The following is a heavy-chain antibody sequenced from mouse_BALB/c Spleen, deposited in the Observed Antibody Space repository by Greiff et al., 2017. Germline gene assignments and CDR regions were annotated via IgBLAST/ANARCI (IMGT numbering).Heavy chain of an antibody. D-gene: IGHD2-10*02. V-gene: IGHV14-3*02. Sequence: EVQLQESGAELVKPGASVKLSCTASGFNIKDTYMHWVKQRPEQVLEWIGRIDPANGNTKYDPKFQGKATITADTSSNTAYLQLSSLTAEDTAVYNCAREEYGNYLAYWGQGTLVTVSA. CDR1: GFNIKDTY. CDR2: IDPANGNT. CDR3: AREEYGNYLAY. J-gene: IGHJ3*01.